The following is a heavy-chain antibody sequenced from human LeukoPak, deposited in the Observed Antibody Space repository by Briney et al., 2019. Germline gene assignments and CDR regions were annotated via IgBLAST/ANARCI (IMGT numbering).Heavy chain of an antibody. CDR2: ISTYTGNT. D-gene: IGHD3-10*01. V-gene: IGHV1-18*01. CDR3: ARRSGYNYYYMDV. CDR1: GYTFNNYG. J-gene: IGHJ6*03. Sequence: ASVKVSCKASGYTFNNYGISWVRQAPGQGLEWMGWISTYTGNTTYAQRLQGRVTMTTDTSTSTAYMDLRSLRSDDTAVYYCARRSGYNYYYMDVWGKGTTVTVSS.